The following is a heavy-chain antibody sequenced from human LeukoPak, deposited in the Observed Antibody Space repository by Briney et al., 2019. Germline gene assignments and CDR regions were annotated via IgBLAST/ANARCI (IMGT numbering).Heavy chain of an antibody. V-gene: IGHV3-48*03. Sequence: GGSLRLSCAASGFTFSSYEMNWVRQAPGKGLEWVSYISSGGSAIYYADSVEGRFTISRDNAKNSLYLQMNSLRAEDTAVYYCARGGSSRAKNYFDYWGQGTLVTVSS. J-gene: IGHJ4*02. D-gene: IGHD1-26*01. CDR3: ARGGSSRAKNYFDY. CDR2: ISSGGSAI. CDR1: GFTFSSYE.